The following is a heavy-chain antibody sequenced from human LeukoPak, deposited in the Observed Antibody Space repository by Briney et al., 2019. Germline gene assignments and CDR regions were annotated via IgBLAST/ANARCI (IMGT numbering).Heavy chain of an antibody. V-gene: IGHV4-39*01. J-gene: IGHJ4*02. CDR3: ARTVVVVAASQSFDY. Sequence: PSETLSLTRTVSGGSISSSSYYWGWIRQPPGKGLEWIGSIYYSGSTYYNPSLKSRVTISVDTSKNQFSLKLSSVTAADTAVYYCARTVVVVAASQSFDYWGQGTLVTVSS. CDR2: IYYSGST. D-gene: IGHD2-15*01. CDR1: GGSISSSSYY.